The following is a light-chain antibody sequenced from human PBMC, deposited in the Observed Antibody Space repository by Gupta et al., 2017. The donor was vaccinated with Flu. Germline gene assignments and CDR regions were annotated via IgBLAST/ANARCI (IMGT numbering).Light chain of an antibody. V-gene: IGLV1-44*01. CDR2: SNN. Sequence: QSVLTQPPSASGTPGQRVTISCSGSSSNIGSNTVNWYQQLPGTAPKLLSYSNNQRPSGVPDRFSGSKSGTSASLAISGLQSEDEADYYCAAWDDSLNVWVFGGGTKLTGL. CDR1: SSNIGSNT. J-gene: IGLJ3*02. CDR3: AAWDDSLNVWV.